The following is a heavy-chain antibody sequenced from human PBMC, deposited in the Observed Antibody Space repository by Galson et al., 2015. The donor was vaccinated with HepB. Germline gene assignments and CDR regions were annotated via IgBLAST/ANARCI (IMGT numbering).Heavy chain of an antibody. CDR3: ARGLGYSGSYPFDY. V-gene: IGHV1-18*01. Sequence: SVKVSCKASDYTFSSYGISWVRQAPGQGLEWMGWISPYNGNTNYAQEFQGWVTMTRDTSISTAYMELSRLRSDDTAVYYCARGLGYSGSYPFDYWGQGTLVTVSS. D-gene: IGHD1-26*01. CDR2: ISPYNGNT. CDR1: DYTFSSYG. J-gene: IGHJ4*02.